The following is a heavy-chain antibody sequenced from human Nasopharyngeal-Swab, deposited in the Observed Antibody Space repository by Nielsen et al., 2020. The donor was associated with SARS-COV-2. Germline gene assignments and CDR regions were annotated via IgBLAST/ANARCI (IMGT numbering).Heavy chain of an antibody. J-gene: IGHJ4*02. CDR1: GFTFSSYS. Sequence: GESLKISCAASGFTFSSYSMNWVRQAPGKGLEWVSYISSSSSTIYYADSVKGRFTISRDNAKNSLYLQMNSLRDVDTAVYYCARGGSYPVYWGQGTLVTVSS. CDR3: ARGGSYPVY. CDR2: ISSSSSTI. V-gene: IGHV3-48*02. D-gene: IGHD1-26*01.